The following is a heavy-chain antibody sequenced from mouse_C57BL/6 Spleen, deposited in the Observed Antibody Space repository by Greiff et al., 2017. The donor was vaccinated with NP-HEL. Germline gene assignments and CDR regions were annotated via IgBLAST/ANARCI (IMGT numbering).Heavy chain of an antibody. Sequence: QVHVKQSGAELVKPGASVKLSCKASGYTFTEYTIHWVKQRSGQGLEWIGWFYPGSGSIKYNEKFKDKATLTADKSSSTVYMELSRLTSEDSAVYFCARHEEGYYGSSYVFDYWGQGTTLTVSS. CDR1: GYTFTEYT. J-gene: IGHJ2*01. V-gene: IGHV1-62-2*01. CDR2: FYPGSGSI. D-gene: IGHD1-1*01. CDR3: ARHEEGYYGSSYVFDY.